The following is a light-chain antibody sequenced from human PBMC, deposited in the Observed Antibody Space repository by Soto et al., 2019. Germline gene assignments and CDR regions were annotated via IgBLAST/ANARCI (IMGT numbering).Light chain of an antibody. V-gene: IGLV2-14*01. CDR3: NSYTSSSTHV. Sequence: QSALTQPASVSGSPGQSITISCTGSSSDVGGHNHVSWYQQHPGKAPKLIIYEVGNRPSGVSNRFSGSKSGNTASLTISGFQAEDEADYYYNSYTSSSTHVFGTGTKLTVL. CDR2: EVG. J-gene: IGLJ1*01. CDR1: SSDVGGHNH.